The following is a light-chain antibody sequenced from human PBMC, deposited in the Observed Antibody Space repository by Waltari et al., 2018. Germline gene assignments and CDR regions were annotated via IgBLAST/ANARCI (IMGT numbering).Light chain of an antibody. J-gene: IGKJ2*01. Sequence: EIVMTQSPATLSVPPGERATVSCRASESISANLAWYQQRPGQPPRLLIYHASTRATGVPARFSASGLATEFTLTISSLQSEDSAVYFCHQYHEWPQTFGQGTILES. CDR2: HAS. CDR3: HQYHEWPQT. V-gene: IGKV3-15*01. CDR1: ESISAN.